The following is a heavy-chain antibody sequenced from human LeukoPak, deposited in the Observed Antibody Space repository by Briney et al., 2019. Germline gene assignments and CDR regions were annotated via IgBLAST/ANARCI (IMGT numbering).Heavy chain of an antibody. CDR3: AKSRSYPPPFDY. CDR2: ISGSGGST. V-gene: IGHV3-23*01. CDR1: GFTSTSYA. Sequence: GRSLRPSCAASGFTSTSYAMSWVRQAAGKGLEWVSAISGSGGSTYYADSVKGRFTISRDNSKNTLYLQMNSVRAEDTAVYYCAKSRSYPPPFDYWGQGTLVTVSS. D-gene: IGHD1-26*01. J-gene: IGHJ4*02.